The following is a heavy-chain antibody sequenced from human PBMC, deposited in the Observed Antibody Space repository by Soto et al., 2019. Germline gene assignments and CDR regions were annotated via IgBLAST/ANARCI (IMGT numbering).Heavy chain of an antibody. Sequence: GGSLRLSCAASGFTVSSNYMSWVRQAPGKGLEWVSVIYSGGSTYYADSVKGRFTISRDNSKNTLYLQMNSLRAEDTAVYYCAREEGYCSSTSCYVSGMDVWGQGTTVTVS. D-gene: IGHD2-2*01. J-gene: IGHJ6*02. CDR2: IYSGGST. V-gene: IGHV3-53*01. CDR3: AREEGYCSSTSCYVSGMDV. CDR1: GFTVSSNY.